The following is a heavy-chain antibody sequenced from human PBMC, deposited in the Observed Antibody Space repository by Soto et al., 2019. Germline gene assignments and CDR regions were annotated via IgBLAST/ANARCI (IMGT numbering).Heavy chain of an antibody. CDR2: IYYSGST. V-gene: IGHV4-30-4*01. CDR3: AGTYSSSWYTWDWFDP. D-gene: IGHD6-13*01. J-gene: IGHJ5*02. CDR1: GGSISSGDYY. Sequence: LSLTCTVSGGSISSGDYYWSWIRQPPGKGLEWIGYIYYSGSTYYNPSLKSRVTISVDTSKNQFSLKLSSVTAADTAVCYCAGTYSSSWYTWDWFDPWGQGTLVTVSS.